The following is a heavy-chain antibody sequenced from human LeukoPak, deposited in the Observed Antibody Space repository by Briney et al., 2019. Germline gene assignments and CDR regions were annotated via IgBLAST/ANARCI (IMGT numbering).Heavy chain of an antibody. CDR2: IKQDGSEK. CDR1: GFTFGDYA. CDR3: AREGFYYFDF. Sequence: GGSLRLSCTASGFTFGDYAMSWVRQAPGKGLEWLANIKQDGSEKTYVDSVKGRFTIFRDNAKNLLYLQMNSLRVEDTAVYYCAREGFYYFDFWGQGTLVTVSS. V-gene: IGHV3-7*01. J-gene: IGHJ4*02.